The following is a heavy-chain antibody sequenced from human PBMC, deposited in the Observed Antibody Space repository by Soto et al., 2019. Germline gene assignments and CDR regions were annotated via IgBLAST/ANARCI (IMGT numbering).Heavy chain of an antibody. D-gene: IGHD6-13*01. CDR2: ISSSSSYI. CDR3: ARDSQLRFADAFDI. V-gene: IGHV3-21*01. Sequence: EVQLVESGGGLVKPGGSLRLSCAASGFTFSSYSMNWVRQAPGKGLEWVSSISSSSSYIYYADSVKGRFTISRDNAKNALYLQMNSLRAEDTAVYYCARDSQLRFADAFDIWGQGIMVTVSS. CDR1: GFTFSSYS. J-gene: IGHJ3*02.